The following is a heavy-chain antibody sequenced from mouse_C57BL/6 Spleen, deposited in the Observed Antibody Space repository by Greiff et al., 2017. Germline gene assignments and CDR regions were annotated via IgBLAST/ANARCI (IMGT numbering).Heavy chain of an antibody. Sequence: EVQLQESGAELVRPGASVKLSCTASGFNIKDDYMHWVKQRPEQGLEWIGWIDPENGDTEYASKFQGKATITADTSSNTAYLQLSSLTSADTAVYYCTTSSLTTVVATPDYWGQGTTLTVSS. CDR3: TTSSLTTVVATPDY. D-gene: IGHD1-1*01. J-gene: IGHJ2*01. CDR2: IDPENGDT. CDR1: GFNIKDDY. V-gene: IGHV14-4*01.